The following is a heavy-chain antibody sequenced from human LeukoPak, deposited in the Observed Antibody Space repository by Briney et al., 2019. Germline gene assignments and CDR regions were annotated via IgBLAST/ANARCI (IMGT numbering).Heavy chain of an antibody. D-gene: IGHD6-13*01. CDR3: ARPPRSGWYLEFDY. V-gene: IGHV4-39*01. Sequence: SETLSLTCTVSGGSISSGSYYWGWIRQPPGKGLEWIGSMIYSGRTHYNPSLKSRVTLSVDTSKNQFSLKLTSVTAADTAVYYCARPPRSGWYLEFDYWGQGTLVTISS. CDR1: GGSISSGSYY. CDR2: MIYSGRT. J-gene: IGHJ4*02.